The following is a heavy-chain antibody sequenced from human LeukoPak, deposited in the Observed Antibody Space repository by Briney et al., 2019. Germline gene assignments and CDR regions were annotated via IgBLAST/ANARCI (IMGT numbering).Heavy chain of an antibody. V-gene: IGHV3-74*01. Sequence: GGSLRLSCAASGFSFSTFWMYRVRQVPGKGLVYVSRVNNEGTGTTYAASEKGRFTISGDNAKNPVYLQMNSLRDEDTAVYYCARGGPDHAFDIWGQGTMVTVSS. D-gene: IGHD1-14*01. CDR1: GFSFSTFW. CDR2: VNNEGTGT. CDR3: ARGGPDHAFDI. J-gene: IGHJ3*02.